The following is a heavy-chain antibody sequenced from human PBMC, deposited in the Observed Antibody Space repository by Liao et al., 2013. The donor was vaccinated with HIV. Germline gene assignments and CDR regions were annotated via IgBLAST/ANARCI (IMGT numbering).Heavy chain of an antibody. CDR3: ARVGMTTITGYYYYIDV. V-gene: IGHV4-39*07. CDR2: LYYSGSS. D-gene: IGHD5-24*01. CDR1: GGSITTGSYY. Sequence: QVQLQESGPGLVKPSQTLSLTCTVSGGSITTGSYYWGWIRQPPGKGLEWIGSLYYSGSSYYNPSLRSRVTISIDPSNNHFSLRLSSVTAADTAVYYCARVGMTTITGYYYYIDVWGKGTTVTVSS. J-gene: IGHJ6*03.